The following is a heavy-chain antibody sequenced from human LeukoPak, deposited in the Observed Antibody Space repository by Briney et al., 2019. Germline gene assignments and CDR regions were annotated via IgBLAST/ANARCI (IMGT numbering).Heavy chain of an antibody. Sequence: GGSLRLSCATSGFTFSTYAMSWVRQAPGKGLEWVSAISGSGGSTYYADSVKGRFTISRDNSKNTLYLQMNSLRAEDTAVYYCAKDSPYGDSYFGYWGQGTLVTVSS. CDR3: AKDSPYGDSYFGY. CDR2: ISGSGGST. D-gene: IGHD4-17*01. J-gene: IGHJ4*02. CDR1: GFTFSTYA. V-gene: IGHV3-23*01.